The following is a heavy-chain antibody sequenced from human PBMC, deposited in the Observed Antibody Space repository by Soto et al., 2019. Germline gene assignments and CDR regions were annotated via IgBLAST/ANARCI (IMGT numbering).Heavy chain of an antibody. CDR3: AAIAVAGIDYYYGMDV. D-gene: IGHD6-19*01. J-gene: IGHJ6*02. CDR1: GGSISSSSYY. V-gene: IGHV4-39*01. CDR2: IYYSGST. Sequence: SETLSLTCTVSGGSISSSSYYWGWIRQPPGKGLEWIGSIYYSGSTYYNPSLKSRVTISVDTSKNQFSLKLSSVTAADTAVYYCAAIAVAGIDYYYGMDVWGQGTTVTVSS.